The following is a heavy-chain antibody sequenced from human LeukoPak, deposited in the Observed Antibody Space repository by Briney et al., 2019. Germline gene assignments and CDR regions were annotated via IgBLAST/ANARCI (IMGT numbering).Heavy chain of an antibody. J-gene: IGHJ4*02. CDR2: IYYSGST. CDR3: ARHHISGYYEVDY. CDR1: GGSISSSDYY. V-gene: IGHV4-39*01. Sequence: SETLSLTCTVSGGSISSSDYYCGWIRQPPGRGLEWIGTIYYSGSTSYNPSLKSRVTMSVDTSKNQFSLKLSSVTAADTAVYYCARHHISGYYEVDYWGQGSLVTVSS. D-gene: IGHD6-25*01.